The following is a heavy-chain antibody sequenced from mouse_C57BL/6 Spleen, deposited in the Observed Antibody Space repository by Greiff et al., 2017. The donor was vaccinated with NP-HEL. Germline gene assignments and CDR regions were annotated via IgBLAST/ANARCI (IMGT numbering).Heavy chain of an antibody. CDR1: GYAFSSSW. D-gene: IGHD1-1*01. J-gene: IGHJ1*03. Sequence: VKLMESGPELVKPGASVKISCKASGYAFSSSWMNWVKQRPGKGLEWIGRIYPGDGDTNYNGKFKGKATLTADKSSSTAYMQLSSLTSEDSAVYFCARGTVVAPFDVWGTGTTVTVSS. CDR3: ARGTVVAPFDV. CDR2: IYPGDGDT. V-gene: IGHV1-82*01.